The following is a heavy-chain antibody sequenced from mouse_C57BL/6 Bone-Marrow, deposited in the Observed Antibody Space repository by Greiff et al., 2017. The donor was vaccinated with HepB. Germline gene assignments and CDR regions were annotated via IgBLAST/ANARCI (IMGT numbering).Heavy chain of an antibody. CDR2: IDPSDSYT. V-gene: IGHV1-50*01. CDR1: GYTFTSYW. J-gene: IGHJ3*01. Sequence: QVHVKQPGAELVKPGASVKLSCKASGYTFTSYWMQWVKQRPGQGLEWIGEIDPSDSYTNYNQKFKGKATLTVDTSSSTAYMQLSSLTSEDSAVYYCARPLDSPLAYWGQGTLVTVSA. D-gene: IGHD3-2*01. CDR3: ARPLDSPLAY.